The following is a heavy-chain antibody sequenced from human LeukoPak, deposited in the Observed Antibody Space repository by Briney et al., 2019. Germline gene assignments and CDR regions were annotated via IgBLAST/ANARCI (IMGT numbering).Heavy chain of an antibody. CDR1: GFTFSSYA. V-gene: IGHV3-23*01. D-gene: IGHD2-21*01. CDR2: ISGSDGST. Sequence: PGGSLRLSCAASGFTFSSYAMSWVRQAPGKGLEWVSAISGSDGSTYYADSVKGRFTISRDNSWNTLYLQMNSLRAEDTAVYYCAKDQVISGSEASDIWGQGTMVTVSS. CDR3: AKDQVISGSEASDI. J-gene: IGHJ3*02.